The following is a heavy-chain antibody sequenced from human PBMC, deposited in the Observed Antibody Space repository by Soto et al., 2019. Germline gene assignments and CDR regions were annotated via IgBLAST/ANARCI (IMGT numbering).Heavy chain of an antibody. CDR1: GFTVSTNY. CDR3: ARHRDAFSSTFHY. J-gene: IGHJ4*02. V-gene: IGHV3-53*02. D-gene: IGHD3-3*02. Sequence: EVQLVETGGGLIQPGGSLRLSCAVSGFTVSTNYMSWVRQAPGKGLEWVSARYSGGSTYYADSVKGRFTISRDNSKNTPHLQMNCLRAEDTALYYCARHRDAFSSTFHYWGQGTQVTISS. CDR2: RYSGGST.